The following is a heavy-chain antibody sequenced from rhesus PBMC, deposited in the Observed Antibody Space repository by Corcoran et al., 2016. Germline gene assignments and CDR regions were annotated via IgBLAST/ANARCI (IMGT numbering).Heavy chain of an antibody. CDR1: GVSIRSLH. J-gene: IGHJ4*01. CDR2: IIGGTGTT. CDR3: ARGCAGSGCPLVSIYY. D-gene: IGHD2-21*01. V-gene: IGHV4-173*01. Sequence: QLQLQESGPGLVKSSETLSLTCAVSGVSIRSLHWIWLRPPPGPSPEWIGRIIGGTGTTNYNLYLKSRVTFSTDASKNQFSLKLSSVTAADTAVYYCARGCAGSGCPLVSIYYWGQGVLVTVSS.